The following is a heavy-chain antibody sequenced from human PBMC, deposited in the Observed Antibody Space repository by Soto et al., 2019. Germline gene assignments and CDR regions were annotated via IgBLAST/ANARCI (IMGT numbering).Heavy chain of an antibody. D-gene: IGHD2-2*01. J-gene: IGHJ6*03. Sequence: SETLSLTCTVSGGSISSYYWSWIRQPPGKGLEWIGYIYYSGSTNYNPSLKSRVTISVDTSKNQFSLKLSSVTAADTAVYYCARHASRYCSSTSCYVYYYYYMDVWGKGTTVTVSS. CDR3: ARHASRYCSSTSCYVYYYYYMDV. CDR2: IYYSGST. V-gene: IGHV4-59*08. CDR1: GGSISSYY.